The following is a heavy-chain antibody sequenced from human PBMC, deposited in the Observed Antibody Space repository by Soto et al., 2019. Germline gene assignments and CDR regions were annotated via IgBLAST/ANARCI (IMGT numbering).Heavy chain of an antibody. D-gene: IGHD3-22*01. CDR2: ISTYNGNT. Sequence: QVQLVQSGAEMKKPGASVKVSCKTSGYTFKTYGITWVRQAPGQGLEWMGWISTYNGNTNYAQKFQGRVTMTTDTSTSTAYMELRSLRSDDTAVYYCVRAANSGYYDNYWGQGTLVTVSS. J-gene: IGHJ4*02. CDR3: VRAANSGYYDNY. V-gene: IGHV1-18*04. CDR1: GYTFKTYG.